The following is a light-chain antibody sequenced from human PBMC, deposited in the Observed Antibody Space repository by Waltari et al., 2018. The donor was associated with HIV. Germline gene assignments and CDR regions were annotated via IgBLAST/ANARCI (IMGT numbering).Light chain of an antibody. Sequence: QSALTQPPSASGSPGQSVAISCTGTSSDVGGYNYVSWHQQHPVKAPNRLIYAVNKRPPVVPDRFSGSNSGNTASLTVSGLQVDDDADYYCSSFSDNNRIVFGTGTRVTVL. CDR3: SSFSDNNRIV. V-gene: IGLV2-8*01. J-gene: IGLJ1*01. CDR1: SSDVGGYNY. CDR2: AVN.